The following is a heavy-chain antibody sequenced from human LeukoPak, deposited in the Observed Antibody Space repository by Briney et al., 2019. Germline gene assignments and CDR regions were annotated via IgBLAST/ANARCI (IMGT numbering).Heavy chain of an antibody. CDR1: GGTFSSYA. CDR3: ARAIVDTDYYYYMDV. V-gene: IGHV1-69*13. CDR2: IIPIFGTA. J-gene: IGHJ6*03. D-gene: IGHD5-18*01. Sequence: GASVKVSCKASGGTFSSYAISWVRQAPGQGLEWMGGIIPIFGTANYAQKFQGRVTITADESTSTAYMELSSLRSEDTAVYYCARAIVDTDYYYYMDVWGKGTTVTVSS.